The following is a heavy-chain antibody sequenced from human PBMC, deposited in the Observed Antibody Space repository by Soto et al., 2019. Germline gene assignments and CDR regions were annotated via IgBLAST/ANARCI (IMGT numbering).Heavy chain of an antibody. Sequence: SQTLSLTCAISGDSVSSNSAVWNWIRQSPSGGLEWLGRTYYRSKWYNDYAVSVKSRITINPDTYKNQFSLQLNSVTPEDTAVYYCAGGSEERDCSGGSCFLRWFEPWGQGTLVTVSS. V-gene: IGHV6-1*01. J-gene: IGHJ5*02. CDR2: TYYRSKWYN. CDR1: GDSVSSNSAV. D-gene: IGHD2-15*01. CDR3: AGGSEERDCSGGSCFLRWFEP.